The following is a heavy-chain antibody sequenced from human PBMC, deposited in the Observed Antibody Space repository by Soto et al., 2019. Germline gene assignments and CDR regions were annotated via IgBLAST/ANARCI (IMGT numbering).Heavy chain of an antibody. V-gene: IGHV3-23*01. D-gene: IGHD3-10*01. CDR3: AKVGEFLPMVQGYFDY. J-gene: IGHJ4*02. CDR2: ISGSGGST. CDR1: GFTFSNYA. Sequence: GGALRIPLAGSGFTFSNYALSWGRPAPGEGLEWVPAISGSGGSTYYADSVKGRFTISRDNSKNTLYLQMNSLRAEDTAVYYCAKVGEFLPMVQGYFDYWGQGTLVTVSS.